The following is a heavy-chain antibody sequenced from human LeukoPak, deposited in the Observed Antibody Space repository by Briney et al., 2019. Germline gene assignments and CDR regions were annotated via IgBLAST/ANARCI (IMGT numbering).Heavy chain of an antibody. CDR3: AREDYGGNSDFDY. CDR2: IYYSGST. Sequence: SETLSLTCTVSGGSISSYYWSWIRQPPGKGLEWIGYIYYSGSTNYNPSLKSRVIISVDTPKNQFSLKLSSVTAADTAVYYCAREDYGGNSDFDYWGQGTLVTVSS. V-gene: IGHV4-59*12. J-gene: IGHJ4*02. CDR1: GGSISSYY. D-gene: IGHD4-23*01.